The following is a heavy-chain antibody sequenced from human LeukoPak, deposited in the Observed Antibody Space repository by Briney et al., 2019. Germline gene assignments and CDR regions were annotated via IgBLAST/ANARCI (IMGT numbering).Heavy chain of an antibody. D-gene: IGHD3-16*01. Sequence: GGSLRLSCVVSGFTVSTNYMSWVRQAPGKGLEWVAFIRYDGNNKYYADSVKGRLTITRDNSKNTLYLQMNSLRAADTAVYYCAKGYRNHLLILLDSWGQGTLVTVSS. J-gene: IGHJ5*01. CDR2: IRYDGNNK. V-gene: IGHV3-30*02. CDR3: AKGYRNHLLILLDS. CDR1: GFTVSTNY.